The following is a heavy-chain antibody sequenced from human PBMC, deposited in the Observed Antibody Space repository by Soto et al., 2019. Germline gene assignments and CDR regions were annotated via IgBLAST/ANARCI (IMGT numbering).Heavy chain of an antibody. Sequence: QVQLQESGPGLVKPSQTVSLTCTVSGGSISSGDYYWNWIRQHPGKGLEWIGYIYYTGTTYYNPSLQSRVTITVDRSKKQFSLKLTSVTATATAVFYCARQDHDYGDKRGGGWFDPWGQGTLGTVSS. CDR3: ARQDHDYGDKRGGGWFDP. D-gene: IGHD4-17*01. J-gene: IGHJ5*02. CDR1: GGSISSGDYY. CDR2: IYYTGTT. V-gene: IGHV4-31*03.